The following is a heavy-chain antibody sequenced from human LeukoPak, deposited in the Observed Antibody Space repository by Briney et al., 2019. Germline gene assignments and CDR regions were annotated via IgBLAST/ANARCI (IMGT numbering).Heavy chain of an antibody. Sequence: GGSLRLSCAASGFTFDDYGMSWVRQAPGKGLEWVSGINWNGGSTGYADSVKGRFTISRDNAKNSLYLQMNSLRAEDTALYYCARGGFGSKVRQNPPPYYYYYDMEIWGQGTTVTVSS. CDR3: ARGGFGSKVRQNPPPYYYYYDMEI. V-gene: IGHV3-20*04. J-gene: IGHJ6*02. CDR1: GFTFDDYG. D-gene: IGHD3-10*01. CDR2: INWNGGST.